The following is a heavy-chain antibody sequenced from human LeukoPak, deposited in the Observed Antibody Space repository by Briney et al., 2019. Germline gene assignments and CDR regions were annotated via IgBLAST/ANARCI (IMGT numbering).Heavy chain of an antibody. J-gene: IGHJ4*02. CDR2: IKQDGSEK. V-gene: IGHV3-7*03. D-gene: IGHD4/OR15-4a*01. CDR3: AKDVFSANWYYFDQ. CDR1: GFTFSSYW. Sequence: GGPLRLSCAASGFTFSSYWMSWVRQAPGKGLEWVANIKQDGSEKYYVDSVKGRFTISRDNAKKSLYLQMNNLRPEDTAFYFCAKDVFSANWYYFDQWGQGTLVTVSS.